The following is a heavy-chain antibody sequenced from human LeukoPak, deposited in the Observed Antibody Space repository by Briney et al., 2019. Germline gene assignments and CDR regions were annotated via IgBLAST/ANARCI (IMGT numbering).Heavy chain of an antibody. CDR2: ISYDGSKT. J-gene: IGHJ5*01. CDR3: ARDYSSTSVLDS. V-gene: IGHV3-30*04. D-gene: IGHD2-2*01. Sequence: GWSLRLSCAAAGFTFSTYALHWIRQAPGKGLEWVAVISYDGSKTYYADPLKGRSTISRDNSKNTLFLQMNSLRAEGTAVYYCARDYSSTSVLDSWGRGTLVTVSS. CDR1: GFTFSTYA.